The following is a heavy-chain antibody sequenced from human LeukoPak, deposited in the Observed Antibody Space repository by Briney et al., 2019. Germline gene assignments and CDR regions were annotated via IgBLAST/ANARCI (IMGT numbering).Heavy chain of an antibody. V-gene: IGHV4-34*01. Sequence: SETLSLTCAVYGGSFSGYYWSWIRQPPGKGLEWIGEINNSGSTNYNPSLKSRVTISVDPSKNQFSLKLSSVTAADTAVYYWARGLAGSGKDYWGQGTLVTVSS. CDR1: GGSFSGYY. CDR2: INNSGST. J-gene: IGHJ4*02. CDR3: ARGLAGSGKDY. D-gene: IGHD3-10*01.